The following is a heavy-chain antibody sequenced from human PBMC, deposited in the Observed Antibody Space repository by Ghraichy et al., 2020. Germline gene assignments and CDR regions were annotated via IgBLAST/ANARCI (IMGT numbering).Heavy chain of an antibody. CDR1: GYNFPSYW. J-gene: IGHJ4*02. CDR3: ARLGYCGGGSCYARGYLDY. CDR2: IYPGDSDT. V-gene: IGHV5-51*01. D-gene: IGHD2-15*01. Sequence: GESLNISCKGSGYNFPSYWIGWVRQMPGKGLEWMGIIYPGDSDTRYNPSFQGQVTISADKSITTAYLQWSSLKASDTAMYYCARLGYCGGGSCYARGYLDYGGQGTLVPVSS.